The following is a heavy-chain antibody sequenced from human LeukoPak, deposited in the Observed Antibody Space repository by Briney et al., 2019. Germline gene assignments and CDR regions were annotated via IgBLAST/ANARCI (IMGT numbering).Heavy chain of an antibody. CDR2: ISSKNDQ. V-gene: IGHV3-30*04. J-gene: IGHJ4*02. CDR3: ARDHEWSRLGYDY. CDR1: GFTFSPYT. Sequence: GGSLRLSCAASGFTFSPYTMHWLRQTPGRGLDWVALISSKNDQFYADSVNGRFTISRDNSRDTVSLQMTSLRTEDTAVYYCARDHEWSRLGYDYWGQGTLVTVSS. D-gene: IGHD3-3*01.